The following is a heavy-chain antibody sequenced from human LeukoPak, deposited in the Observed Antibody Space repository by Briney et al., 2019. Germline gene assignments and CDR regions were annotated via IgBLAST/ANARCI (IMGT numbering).Heavy chain of an antibody. CDR3: ARVGGSVVRGVIITFYYYYMDV. V-gene: IGHV3-11*04. D-gene: IGHD3-10*01. CDR2: ISSSGSTI. J-gene: IGHJ6*03. Sequence: PGGSLRLSCAASGFTFSDYYMSWIRQAPGKGLEWVSYISSSGSTIYYADSVKGRFTISRDNAKNSLYLQMNSLRAEDTAVYYCARVGGSVVRGVIITFYYYYMDVWGKGTTVTVSS. CDR1: GFTFSDYY.